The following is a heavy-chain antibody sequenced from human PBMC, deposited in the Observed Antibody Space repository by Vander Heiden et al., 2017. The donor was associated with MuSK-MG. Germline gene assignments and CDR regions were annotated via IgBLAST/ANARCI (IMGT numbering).Heavy chain of an antibody. Sequence: QVTLKESGPSVVKPTQTLTLTCSFSGFSLSTPGVAVGWIRQPPGKALEWLALIYWDGDKRYSPSLKSRVTITKDPSKNQVVLTLTNVDPADTGTYYCARDFGSDAFDVWGQGTLVTVSS. CDR2: IYWDGDK. V-gene: IGHV2-5*02. CDR3: ARDFGSDAFDV. D-gene: IGHD3-16*01. J-gene: IGHJ3*01. CDR1: GFSLSTPGVA.